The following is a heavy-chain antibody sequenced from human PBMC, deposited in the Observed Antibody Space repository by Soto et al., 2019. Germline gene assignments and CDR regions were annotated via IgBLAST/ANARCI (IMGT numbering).Heavy chain of an antibody. Sequence: EVQLVESGGGLVQPGGSLRLSCAASGFTFSSYSMNWVRQAPGKGLEWVSYISSSSSTIYYADSVKGRFTISRDNAKNSLYLQINSLRAEDTAVYYCAREVDSGYDYYYYYMDVWGKGTTVSVSS. V-gene: IGHV3-48*01. J-gene: IGHJ6*03. CDR3: AREVDSGYDYYYYYMDV. CDR1: GFTFSSYS. D-gene: IGHD5-12*01. CDR2: ISSSSSTI.